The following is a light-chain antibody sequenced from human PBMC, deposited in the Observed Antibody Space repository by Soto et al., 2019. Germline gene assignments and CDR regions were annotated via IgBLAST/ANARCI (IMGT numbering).Light chain of an antibody. V-gene: IGKV3-20*01. CDR2: GAS. CDR3: QLTELT. J-gene: IGKJ4*01. CDR1: QSVSSSY. Sequence: EIVLTQSPGTLSLSPGERATLSCRASQSVSSSYLAWYQQKPGQAPRLLIYGASSRATGIPDRFSGSGSGTDFTLTISRREPEDFAVYYCQLTELTFGGGTKVEIK.